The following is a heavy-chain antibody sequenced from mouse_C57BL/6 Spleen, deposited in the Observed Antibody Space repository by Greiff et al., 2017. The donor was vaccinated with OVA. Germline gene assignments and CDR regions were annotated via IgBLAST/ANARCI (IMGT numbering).Heavy chain of an antibody. CDR1: GFTFSDYY. D-gene: IGHD4-1*01. V-gene: IGHV5-16*01. J-gene: IGHJ2*01. Sequence: EVKLVESEGGLVQPGSSMKLSCTASGFTFSDYYMAWVRQVPEKGLEWVANINYDGSSTYYLDSLKSRFIISRDNAKNILYLQMSSLKSEDTATYYCARGRANSALDYWGQGTTLTVSS. CDR3: ARGRANSALDY. CDR2: INYDGSST.